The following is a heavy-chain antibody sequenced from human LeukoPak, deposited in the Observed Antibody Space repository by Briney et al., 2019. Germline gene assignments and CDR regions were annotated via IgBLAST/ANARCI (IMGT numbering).Heavy chain of an antibody. CDR1: GLTFSSYW. Sequence: PGGSLRLSCAASGLTFSSYWMHWVRQAPGKGLVWVSRINTDGSSTRYADSVKGRFTISRDNAKNTLYLQMNSLRVEDTAVYYCAMGSPDESLDYWGQGILVTVSS. V-gene: IGHV3-74*01. CDR3: AMGSPDESLDY. J-gene: IGHJ4*02. CDR2: INTDGSST. D-gene: IGHD1-26*01.